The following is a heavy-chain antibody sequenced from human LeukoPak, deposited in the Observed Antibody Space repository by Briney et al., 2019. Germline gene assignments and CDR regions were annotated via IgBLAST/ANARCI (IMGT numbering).Heavy chain of an antibody. D-gene: IGHD3-3*02. Sequence: SQTLSLTCTVSGGSISSGGYYWNWIRQHPGKGPEWIGYIYYSGSTNYNPSLKSRVTISIDTTKNQFSLKLSSVTAADTAVYYCARLAPSRGFDPWGQGTLVTVSS. CDR2: IYYSGST. V-gene: IGHV4-61*08. J-gene: IGHJ5*02. CDR3: ARLAPSRGFDP. CDR1: GGSISSGGYY.